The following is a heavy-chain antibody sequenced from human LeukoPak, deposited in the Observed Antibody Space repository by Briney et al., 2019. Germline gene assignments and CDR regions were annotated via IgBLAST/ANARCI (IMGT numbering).Heavy chain of an antibody. J-gene: IGHJ4*02. V-gene: IGHV4-59*01. D-gene: IGHD6-19*01. CDR2: IYYSGST. CDR3: ARVSAVAGTVDY. CDR1: GGSISSYY. Sequence: PSQTLSLTCTVSGGSISSYYWSWIRQPPGKGLEWIGYIYYSGSTNYNPSLKSRVTISVDTSKNQFSLKLSSVTAADMAVYYCARVSAVAGTVDYWGQGTLVTVSS.